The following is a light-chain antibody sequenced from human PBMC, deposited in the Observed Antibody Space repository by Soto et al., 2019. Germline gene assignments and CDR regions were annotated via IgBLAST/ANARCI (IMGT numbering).Light chain of an antibody. J-gene: IGKJ5*01. CDR3: QQYSSSLIT. CDR2: GAS. V-gene: IGKV3-20*01. CDR1: QSVFNNH. Sequence: EIVLTQSPGTLSLSPGERATLSCRASQSVFNNHIGWYQQKPGQAPRRLIFGASFRATGIPDRFSGSGSGTDFTLTISRLEPEDFAVYYCQQYSSSLITFGQGTRLEIK.